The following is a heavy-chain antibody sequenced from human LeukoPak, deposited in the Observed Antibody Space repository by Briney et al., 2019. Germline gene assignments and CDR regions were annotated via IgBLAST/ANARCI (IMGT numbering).Heavy chain of an antibody. Sequence: SETLSLTCTVPCGSISSYYWSWIRQPPGKGLEWIGYMYYSGTTNYNPSLKSRVTISVDTSKNQFSLKLSSVTAADTAVYYCARGSSIWAVWGQGTLVTVSS. CDR3: ARGSSIWAV. CDR1: CGSISSYY. D-gene: IGHD6-13*01. CDR2: MYYSGTT. J-gene: IGHJ4*02. V-gene: IGHV4-59*01.